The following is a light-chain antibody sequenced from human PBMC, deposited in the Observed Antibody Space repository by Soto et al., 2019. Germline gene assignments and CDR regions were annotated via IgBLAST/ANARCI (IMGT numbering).Light chain of an antibody. CDR1: QSVSSY. CDR3: QQYGRSPWT. CDR2: DVS. J-gene: IGKJ1*01. Sequence: EIVFTQFPSTLCLSPGERVTLSCRASQSVSSYLAWYQQKPGQAPRLLIYDVSNRATGIPARFRGSGSGTDFTLTISGLEPEDFAVYYCQQYGRSPWTFGQGTKVDSK. V-gene: IGKV3-11*01.